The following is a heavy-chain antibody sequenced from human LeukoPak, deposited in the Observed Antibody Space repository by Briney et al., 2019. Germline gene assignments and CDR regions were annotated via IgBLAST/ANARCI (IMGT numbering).Heavy chain of an antibody. J-gene: IGHJ4*02. CDR2: IIPIFGTA. CDR3: ATQRGDRYCSGGSCYPLIPIFGY. CDR1: GYTLTELS. D-gene: IGHD2-15*01. V-gene: IGHV1-69*13. Sequence: ASVKVSCKVSGYTLTELSMHWVRQAPGKGLEWMGGIIPIFGTANYAQKFQGRVTITADESTSTAYMELSSLRSEDTAVYYCATQRGDRYCSGGSCYPLIPIFGYWGQGTLVTVSS.